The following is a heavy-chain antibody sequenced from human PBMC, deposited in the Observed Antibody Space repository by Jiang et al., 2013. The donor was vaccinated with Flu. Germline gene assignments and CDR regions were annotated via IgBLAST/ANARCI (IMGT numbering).Heavy chain of an antibody. CDR3: AKGEEVAMFGEQYYGLDV. Sequence: VQLVESGGGVGQPGRSLRLSCAASGFTFSDYGMHWVRQAPGKGLEWVAVISFDGRTREYADSVKGRFITSRDNSKNTLYLEMNSLRGEDTAVYFCAKGEEVAMFGEQYYGLDVWGQGTTVIVSS. V-gene: IGHV3-30*18. CDR2: ISFDGRTR. CDR1: GFTFSDYG. D-gene: IGHD3-3*01. J-gene: IGHJ6*02.